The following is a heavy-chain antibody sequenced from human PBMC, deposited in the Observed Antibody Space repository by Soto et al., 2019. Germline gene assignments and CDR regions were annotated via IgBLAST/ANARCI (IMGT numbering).Heavy chain of an antibody. Sequence: RLSGAASGFTFSSYAMSCFPQAHGKGLEWDSALSGRDNITYYADSVMGRFTISRDNTMNTLYLLMSILRAHDTSVYYCAAIGVCGQGNTVTVSS. CDR2: LSGRDNIT. CDR1: GFTFSSYA. V-gene: IGHV3-23*01. CDR3: AAIGV. J-gene: IGHJ6*02. D-gene: IGHD2-2*02.